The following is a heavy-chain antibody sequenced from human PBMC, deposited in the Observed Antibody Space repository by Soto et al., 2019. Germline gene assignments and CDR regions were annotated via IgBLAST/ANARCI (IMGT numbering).Heavy chain of an antibody. D-gene: IGHD6-19*01. CDR2: FYYSGST. CDR3: ARGRSSGWYENYYYGMDV. J-gene: IGHJ6*02. Sequence: SETLSLTCTVSGASITSYYWSWIRQPPGKGLEWIAYFYYSGSTKYNPSLKSRVTISVDTSKNQFSLKLSSVTAADTAVYYCARGRSSGWYENYYYGMDVWGQGTTVTVSS. V-gene: IGHV4-59*12. CDR1: GASITSYY.